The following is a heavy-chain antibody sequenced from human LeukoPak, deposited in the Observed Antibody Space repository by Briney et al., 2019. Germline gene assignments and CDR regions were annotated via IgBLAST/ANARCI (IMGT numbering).Heavy chain of an antibody. V-gene: IGHV4-31*03. CDR2: IYYRGST. CDR3: ARDRPKYYYESSDYCQHDAFDV. J-gene: IGHJ3*01. Sequence: TLSLTCTVSGGSIRSGGYYWNWIRQYPGKGLEWIGHIYYRGSTYNNPSLKSRVSITLDTSKNQFSLKLSSVMAADTAVYYCARDRPKYYYESSDYCQHDAFDVWGQGTMVTVSS. D-gene: IGHD3-22*01. CDR1: GGSIRSGGYY.